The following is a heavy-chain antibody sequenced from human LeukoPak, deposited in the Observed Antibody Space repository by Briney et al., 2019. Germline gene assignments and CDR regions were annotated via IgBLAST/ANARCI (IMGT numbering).Heavy chain of an antibody. J-gene: IGHJ6*02. CDR3: ARDTVTTHYYYGMDV. CDR1: GFTVGSNY. CDR2: IYSGGST. D-gene: IGHD4-17*01. V-gene: IGHV3-66*01. Sequence: GGSLRLSCAASGFTVGSNYMSWVRQAPGKGLEWVSVIYSGGSTYYADSVKGRFTISRDNSKNTLYLQMNSLRAEDTAVYYCARDTVTTHYYYGMDVWGQGTTVTVSS.